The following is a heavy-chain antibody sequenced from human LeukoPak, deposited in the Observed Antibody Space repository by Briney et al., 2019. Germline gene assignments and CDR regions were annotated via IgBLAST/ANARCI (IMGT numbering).Heavy chain of an antibody. J-gene: IGHJ4*02. Sequence: GGSLRLSCLASGFTVSNIYMSWVRQAPGKGLEWVSVIYSGGSTYYADSVKGRFTISRDNSKNTLYLQMSNLRAEDTAVYYCARNRPGQAIDYWGQGTLVTVSS. V-gene: IGHV3-53*01. CDR1: GFTVSNIY. D-gene: IGHD1-14*01. CDR2: IYSGGST. CDR3: ARNRPGQAIDY.